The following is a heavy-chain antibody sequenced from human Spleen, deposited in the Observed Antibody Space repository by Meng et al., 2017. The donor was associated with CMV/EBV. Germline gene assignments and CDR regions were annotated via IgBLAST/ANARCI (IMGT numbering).Heavy chain of an antibody. V-gene: IGHV3-15*01. CDR3: ANFNSSSWYGGDAFDI. D-gene: IGHD6-13*01. Sequence: GESLKISCATSGFTFSSAWASWVRQAPGKGLEWVGRFKSKTEGGKTDYPAAVKGRLAISRDDSKSTQYVQMNSLRAEDTAVYYCANFNSSSWYGGDAFDIWGQGTMVTVSS. CDR2: FKSKTEGGKT. CDR1: GFTFSSAW. J-gene: IGHJ3*02.